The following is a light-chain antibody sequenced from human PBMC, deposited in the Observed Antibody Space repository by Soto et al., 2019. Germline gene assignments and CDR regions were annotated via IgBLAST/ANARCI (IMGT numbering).Light chain of an antibody. CDR1: QSTSNW. J-gene: IGKJ1*01. CDR3: QQYHDYPT. CDR2: DAS. V-gene: IGKV1-5*01. Sequence: DIQMTQSPSTLSASVGDRFSITCRASQSTSNWLAWYQQKPGKAPNLLIYDASTLQSGVPSRFSGRGSGTELTLTISSLQPDDFATYYCQQYHDYPTFGQGTKVDIK.